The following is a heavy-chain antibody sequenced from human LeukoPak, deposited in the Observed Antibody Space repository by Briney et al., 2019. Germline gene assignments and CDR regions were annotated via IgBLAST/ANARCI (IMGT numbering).Heavy chain of an antibody. J-gene: IGHJ4*02. Sequence: GGSLRLSCAASGFTVSSNYMSWVRQAPGKGLEWVSVIYSGGSTYYADSVKGRFTISRHDSKNTLYLQMNSLRAEDTAVYYCARAVAVAGTWLVGWYFDYWGQGTPVTVSS. CDR3: ARAVAVAGTWLVGWYFDY. D-gene: IGHD6-19*01. CDR2: IYSGGST. CDR1: GFTVSSNY. V-gene: IGHV3-53*04.